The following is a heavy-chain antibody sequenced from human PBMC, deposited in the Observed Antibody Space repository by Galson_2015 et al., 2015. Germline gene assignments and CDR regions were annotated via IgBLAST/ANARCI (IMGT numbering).Heavy chain of an antibody. CDR3: AKDPRGGYSYGAFDY. Sequence: SLRLSCAASGFTFSTYAMTWVRQAPGKGLEWVSSISGSGGGTYYADSVKGRFTISRDNSKNTLYLQMNSLRAEDTAVYYCAKDPRGGYSYGAFDYWGQGTLVTVSS. J-gene: IGHJ4*02. CDR2: ISGSGGGT. CDR1: GFTFSTYA. V-gene: IGHV3-23*01. D-gene: IGHD5-18*01.